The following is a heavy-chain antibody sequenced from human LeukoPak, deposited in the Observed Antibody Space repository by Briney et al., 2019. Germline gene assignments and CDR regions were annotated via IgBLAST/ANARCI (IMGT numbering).Heavy chain of an antibody. CDR2: ISSSRSYI. V-gene: IGHV3-21*01. CDR3: APNKIITISDY. CDR1: GFTFSSYS. D-gene: IGHD3-10*01. J-gene: IGHJ4*02. Sequence: GGSLRLSCAASGFTFSSYSMNWVRQAPGKGLEWVSSISSSRSYIDYADSVKGRFTISRDNAKNSLYLQMNSLRAEDTAVYYCAPNKIITISDYWGQGTLVTVSS.